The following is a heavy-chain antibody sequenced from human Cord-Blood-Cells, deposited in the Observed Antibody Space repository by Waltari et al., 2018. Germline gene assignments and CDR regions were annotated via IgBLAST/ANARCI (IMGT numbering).Heavy chain of an antibody. J-gene: IGHJ3*02. D-gene: IGHD3-10*01. CDR1: GGSFSGYY. CDR2: INHSGST. Sequence: QVQLQQWGAGLLKPSETLSLTCAVYGGSFSGYYWIWIRPPPGKGLEWIGEINHSGSTNYNPSLKSRVTISVDTSKNQFSLKLSSVTAADTAVYYCARGAVGGSGSYIAPIWGQGTMVTVSS. V-gene: IGHV4-34*01. CDR3: ARGAVGGSGSYIAPI.